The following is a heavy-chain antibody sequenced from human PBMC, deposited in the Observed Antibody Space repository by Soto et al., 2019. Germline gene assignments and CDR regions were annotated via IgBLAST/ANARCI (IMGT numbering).Heavy chain of an antibody. Sequence: ASVKVSCKASGYTFTGYYMHWVRQAPGQGLEWLGRINPKSGGTSTAQKFQGWVTMTTDTSISTASMELTRLTSDDTAIYYCARGDSTDCSNGVCSFFYNHDMDVWGQGTTVTVPS. D-gene: IGHD2-8*01. V-gene: IGHV1-2*04. CDR2: INPKSGGT. J-gene: IGHJ6*02. CDR1: GYTFTGYY. CDR3: ARGDSTDCSNGVCSFFYNHDMDV.